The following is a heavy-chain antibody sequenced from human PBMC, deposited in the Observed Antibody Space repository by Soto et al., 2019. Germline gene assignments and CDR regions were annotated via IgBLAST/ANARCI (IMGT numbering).Heavy chain of an antibody. D-gene: IGHD3-10*01. CDR3: ARDLEGYYYGSGTKVPYYMNV. CDR1: GGSISSYY. Sequence: SETLSLTCTVSGGSISSYYLSWIRQPSGKGLEWIGYIYYSGSTNYNPSLKSRVTISVDTSKNQFSLKLSSVTAADTAVYYCARDLEGYYYGSGTKVPYYMNVWGKGTTVTVSS. CDR2: IYYSGST. V-gene: IGHV4-59*01. J-gene: IGHJ6*03.